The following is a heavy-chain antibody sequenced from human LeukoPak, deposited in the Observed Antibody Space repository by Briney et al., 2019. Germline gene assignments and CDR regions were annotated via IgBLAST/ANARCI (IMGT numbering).Heavy chain of an antibody. CDR3: ARLTRRWFDP. Sequence: SETLSLTCTVSGGSISSYYWSWIRQPPGKGLEWIGYIYYSGSTNCNPSLKSRVTISVDTSKNQFSLKLSSVTAADTAVYYCARLTRRWFDPWGQGTLVTVSS. D-gene: IGHD4-11*01. CDR2: IYYSGST. V-gene: IGHV4-59*08. CDR1: GGSISSYY. J-gene: IGHJ5*02.